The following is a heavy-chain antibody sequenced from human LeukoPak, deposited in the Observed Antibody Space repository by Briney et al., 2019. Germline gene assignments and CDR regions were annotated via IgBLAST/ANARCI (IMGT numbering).Heavy chain of an antibody. V-gene: IGHV3-74*01. CDR2: INSDGSTT. Sequence: PGRSLRLSCAASGFTFNGYWMHWVRQGPGKELVWVSRINSDGSTTNYADSVKGRFTISRDNAKNTLYLQMNLLRADDTGVYYCARDWWFDPWGQGTLVTVSS. J-gene: IGHJ5*02. CDR1: GFTFNGYW. CDR3: ARDWWFDP.